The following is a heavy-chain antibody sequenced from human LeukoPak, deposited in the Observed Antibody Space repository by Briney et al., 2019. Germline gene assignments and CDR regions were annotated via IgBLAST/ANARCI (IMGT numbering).Heavy chain of an antibody. Sequence: SETLSLTCTVSGDSVNSRYWSWIRQPPGKGLELIGFIYYTGSASNNPSLKSRVTISVDTSKNQFPLKLNSVTAADTAVYYCASILYGGNSMDVWGQGTTVTVSS. CDR1: GDSVNSRY. J-gene: IGHJ6*02. D-gene: IGHD4-23*01. V-gene: IGHV4-59*02. CDR3: ASILYGGNSMDV. CDR2: IYYTGSA.